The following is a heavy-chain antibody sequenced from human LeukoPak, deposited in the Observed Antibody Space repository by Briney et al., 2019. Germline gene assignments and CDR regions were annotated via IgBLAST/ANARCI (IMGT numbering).Heavy chain of an antibody. J-gene: IGHJ4*02. CDR3: AKDVAALPDY. V-gene: IGHV3-23*01. CDR1: GFPFSTYA. CDR2: ISGSGGST. Sequence: PGGSLRLSCAASGFPFSTYAMNWVRQAPGKGLEWVSAISGSGGSTYYADSVKGRFTISRDNSKNTLYLQMNSLRAEDTAVYYCAKDVAALPDYWGQGTLVTVSS. D-gene: IGHD6-13*01.